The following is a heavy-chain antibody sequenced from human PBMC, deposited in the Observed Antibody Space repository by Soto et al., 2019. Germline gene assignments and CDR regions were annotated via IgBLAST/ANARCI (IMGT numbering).Heavy chain of an antibody. CDR1: GYTFTNYW. CDR2: IDPNDSYG. D-gene: IGHD4-17*01. Sequence: PGESLKISCKGSGYTFTNYWITWVRQMPGKGLEWMGRIDPNDSYGNYSPSFQGHVTSSADKSISTVYLQWSSLKASDTAMYYCARHVKYGEDYWGQGTLVTVSS. CDR3: ARHVKYGEDY. V-gene: IGHV5-10-1*01. J-gene: IGHJ4*02.